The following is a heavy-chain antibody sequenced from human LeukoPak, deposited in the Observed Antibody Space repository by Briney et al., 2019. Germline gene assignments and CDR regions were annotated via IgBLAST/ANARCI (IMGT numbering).Heavy chain of an antibody. J-gene: IGHJ4*02. CDR2: ISFSGSTI. D-gene: IGHD3-22*01. CDR3: ARARYYYDSSGYYFDY. Sequence: GGSLRLSCAASGFTFSSYEMNWVRQAPGKGLEWVSYISFSGSTIYYADSVKGRFTISRDNAKNSLYVQMNSLRDEDTAVYFCARARYYYDSSGYYFDYWGQGTLVTVPP. V-gene: IGHV3-48*03. CDR1: GFTFSSYE.